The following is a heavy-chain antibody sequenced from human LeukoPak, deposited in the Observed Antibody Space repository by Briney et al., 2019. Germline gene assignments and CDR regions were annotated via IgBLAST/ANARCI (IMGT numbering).Heavy chain of an antibody. D-gene: IGHD2-15*01. V-gene: IGHV3-23*01. CDR1: GFTFSSYA. Sequence: GGSLRLSCAASGFTFSSYAMNWVRQATGKGLEWVSAISGSGGSTYYADSVKGRFTISRDNSKNTLYLQMNSLRAEDTAVYYCAKGCSGGSCYSFWGQGTLVTVSS. CDR3: AKGCSGGSCYSF. CDR2: ISGSGGST. J-gene: IGHJ4*02.